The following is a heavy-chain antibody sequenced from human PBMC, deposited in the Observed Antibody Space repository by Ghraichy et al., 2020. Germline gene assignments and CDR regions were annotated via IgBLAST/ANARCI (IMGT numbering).Heavy chain of an antibody. CDR2: ISGSGGST. CDR1: GFTFSSYA. J-gene: IGHJ4*02. D-gene: IGHD4-11*01. V-gene: IGHV3-23*01. Sequence: GESLNISCAASGFTFSSYAMSWVRQAPGKGLEWVSAISGSGGSTYYADSVKGRFTISRDNSKNTLYLQMNSLRAEDTAVYYCAKDTRGESNQGVFDYWGQGTLVTVSS. CDR3: AKDTRGESNQGVFDY.